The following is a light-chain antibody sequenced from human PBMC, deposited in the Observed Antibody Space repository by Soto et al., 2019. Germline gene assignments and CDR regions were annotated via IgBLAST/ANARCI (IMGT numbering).Light chain of an antibody. CDR2: AVS. Sequence: LIQPASVSGSPGQSITISCSGTSSDIGSYNHVAWYQQFPGKSPKLMIYAVSDRPSGVSDRFSGSKSGITASLTISGLQTEDEADYYCISYTDRQSYLFGTGTKVTVL. V-gene: IGLV2-14*03. CDR1: SSDIGSYNH. J-gene: IGLJ1*01. CDR3: ISYTDRQSYL.